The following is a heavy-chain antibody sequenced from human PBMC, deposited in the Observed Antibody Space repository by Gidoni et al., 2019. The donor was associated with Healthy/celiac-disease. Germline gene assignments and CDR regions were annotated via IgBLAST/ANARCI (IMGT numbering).Heavy chain of an antibody. D-gene: IGHD3-22*01. J-gene: IGHJ6*02. V-gene: IGHV1-69*06. CDR2: IIPIFGTA. Sequence: QVQLVQSGAEVKKPGSSVKVSCKASGGTFSSYAISWVRQAPGQGLEWVGGIIPIFGTANYAQKFQGRVTITADKSTSTAYMELSSLRSEDTAVYYCARDPHYYDSSGPTYRGYYYYGMDVWGQGTTVTVSS. CDR1: GGTFSSYA. CDR3: ARDPHYYDSSGPTYRGYYYYGMDV.